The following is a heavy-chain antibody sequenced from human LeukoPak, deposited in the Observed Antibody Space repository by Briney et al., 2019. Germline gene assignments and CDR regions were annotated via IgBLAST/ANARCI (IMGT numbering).Heavy chain of an antibody. D-gene: IGHD3-22*01. Sequence: ASVKVSCKASGYTFTDYYMHWVRQAPGQGLEWMRWINPNSGGTDYAQRFQGRVTMTRDTSISTAYMELSRLSSDDTAVYYCAKDSNHSSGYCYYWGQGTLVTVSS. CDR1: GYTFTDYY. V-gene: IGHV1-2*02. J-gene: IGHJ4*02. CDR3: AKDSNHSSGYCYY. CDR2: INPNSGGT.